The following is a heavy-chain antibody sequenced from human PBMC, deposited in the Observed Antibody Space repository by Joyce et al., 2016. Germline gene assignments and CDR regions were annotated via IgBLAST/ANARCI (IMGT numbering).Heavy chain of an antibody. Sequence: VQLVQSGAEVKKPGSSVQVSCKVSGGNFYDYTITWVRQAPGQGLEWMVMIIPIVGVANYARKFRVRVALTADKSTATSYLELNSLGLDDTAMFFCTRGRIEYSKTLNAYDIWGQGTMVTVSS. CDR3: TRGRIEYSKTLNAYDI. CDR1: GGNFYDYT. J-gene: IGHJ3*02. CDR2: IIPIVGVA. V-gene: IGHV1-69*04. D-gene: IGHD2/OR15-2a*01.